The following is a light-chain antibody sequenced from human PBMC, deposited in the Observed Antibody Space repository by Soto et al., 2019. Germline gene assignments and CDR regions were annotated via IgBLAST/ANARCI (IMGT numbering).Light chain of an antibody. V-gene: IGKV3-15*01. CDR3: QEHNTWPWT. J-gene: IGKJ1*01. Sequence: ETVMTQSPATLSVSPGERATLSCRASQSVNSNLAWYQQKLGQAPRVLIYGASTRATGIPARFSGSGSGTEFILTISSLQSEDFALYYCQEHNTWPWTFGQGTKVEIK. CDR1: QSVNSN. CDR2: GAS.